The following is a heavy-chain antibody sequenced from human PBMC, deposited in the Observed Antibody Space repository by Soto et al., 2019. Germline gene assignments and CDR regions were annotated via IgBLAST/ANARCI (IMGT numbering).Heavy chain of an antibody. CDR1: GGSISSSNW. CDR3: ARVSGSYYYGMDV. Sequence: QVQLQESGPGLVKPSGTLSLTCAVSGGSISSSNWWSWVRQPPGKGLEWIGEIYHSGSTDYNPSLKSRISISVDKSKNQFPLKLSSVTAADTAVYYCARVSGSYYYGMDVWGQGTTVTVSS. V-gene: IGHV4-4*02. J-gene: IGHJ6*02. CDR2: IYHSGST. D-gene: IGHD1-26*01.